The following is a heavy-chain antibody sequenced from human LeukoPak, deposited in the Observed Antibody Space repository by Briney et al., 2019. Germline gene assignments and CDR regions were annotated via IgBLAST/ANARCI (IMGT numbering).Heavy chain of an antibody. Sequence: PSETLSLTCTVSGGSISSGDYYWSWIRQPPGKGLEWIGYIYYSGSTYYNPSLKSRVTISVDTSKNQFSLKLSSVTAADTAVYYCARHRPLMIRRPNAFDIWGQGTMVTVSS. CDR1: GGSISSGDYY. V-gene: IGHV4-30-4*01. CDR3: ARHRPLMIRRPNAFDI. J-gene: IGHJ3*02. CDR2: IYYSGST. D-gene: IGHD3-16*01.